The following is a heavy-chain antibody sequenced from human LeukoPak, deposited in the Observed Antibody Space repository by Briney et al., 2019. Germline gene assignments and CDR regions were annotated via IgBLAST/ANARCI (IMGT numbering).Heavy chain of an antibody. V-gene: IGHV1-46*01. CDR3: ATLGGMGGPAAMIDY. Sequence: ASVKVSCKASGYTFTSYYMHWVRQAPGQGLEWMGIINPSGGSTSYAQKFQGRVTMTRDTSTSTVYMELSSLRSEDTAVCYCATLGGMGGPAAMIDYWGQGTLVTVSS. J-gene: IGHJ4*02. D-gene: IGHD2-2*01. CDR1: GYTFTSYY. CDR2: INPSGGST.